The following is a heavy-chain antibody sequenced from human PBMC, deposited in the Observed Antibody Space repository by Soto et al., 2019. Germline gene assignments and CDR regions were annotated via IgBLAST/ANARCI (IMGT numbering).Heavy chain of an antibody. V-gene: IGHV1-69*06. CDR3: AKGRNRYYDFWSGYLPPRTMNYGMDV. J-gene: IGHJ6*02. CDR1: GGTFSSYA. CDR2: IIPIFGTA. Sequence: QVQLVQSGAEVKKPGSSVKVSCKASGGTFSSYAISWVRQAPGQGLEWMGGIIPIFGTANYAQKFQSRVTIAAVKYMSTGYTEQRSVRCEETAVYYSAKGRNRYYDFWSGYLPPRTMNYGMDVWGQGTTVTVSS. D-gene: IGHD3-3*01.